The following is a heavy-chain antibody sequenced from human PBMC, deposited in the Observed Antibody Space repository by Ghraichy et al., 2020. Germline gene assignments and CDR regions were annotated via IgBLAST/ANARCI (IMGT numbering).Heavy chain of an antibody. V-gene: IGHV4-34*01. J-gene: IGHJ6*02. CDR3: ARDPHYYDSSGYYLLSYYYGMDV. Sequence: SETLSLTCAVYGGSFSGYYWSWIRQPPGKGLEWIGEINHSGSTNYNPSLKSRVTISVDTSKNQFSLKLSSVTAADTAVYYCARDPHYYDSSGYYLLSYYYGMDVWGQGTTVTVSS. CDR1: GGSFSGYY. CDR2: INHSGST. D-gene: IGHD3-22*01.